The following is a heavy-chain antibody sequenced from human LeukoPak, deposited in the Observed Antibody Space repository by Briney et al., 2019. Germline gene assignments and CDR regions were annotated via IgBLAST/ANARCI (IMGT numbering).Heavy chain of an antibody. CDR3: ARGWDDYVWGSYRYRYFDY. CDR2: IYYSGST. Sequence: KPSETLSLTCTVSGGSISSSSYYWGWIRQPPGKGLEWIGSIYYSGSTYYNPSLKSRVTISVDTSKNQFSLKLSSVTAADTAVYYCARGWDDYVWGSYRYRYFDYWGQGTLVTVSS. D-gene: IGHD3-16*02. CDR1: GGSISSSSYY. V-gene: IGHV4-39*07. J-gene: IGHJ4*02.